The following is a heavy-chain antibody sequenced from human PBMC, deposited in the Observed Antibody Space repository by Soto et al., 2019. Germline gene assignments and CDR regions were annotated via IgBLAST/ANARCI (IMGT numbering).Heavy chain of an antibody. CDR3: ARGYSGYDWLGYYYYGMDV. J-gene: IGHJ6*02. CDR2: INHSGST. CDR1: GGSFSGYY. D-gene: IGHD5-12*01. Sequence: KTSETLSLTCAVYGGSFSGYYWSWIRQPPGKGLEWIGEINHSGSTNYNPSLKSRVTISVDTSKNQFSLKLSSVTAADTAVYYCARGYSGYDWLGYYYYGMDVWGQGTTVTVSS. V-gene: IGHV4-34*01.